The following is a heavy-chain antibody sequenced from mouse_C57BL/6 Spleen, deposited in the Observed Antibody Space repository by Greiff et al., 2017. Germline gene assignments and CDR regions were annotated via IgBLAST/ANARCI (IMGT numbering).Heavy chain of an antibody. CDR1: GFNIKDDY. CDR3: TTFYYGGY. D-gene: IGHD1-2*01. CDR2: IDPENGDT. J-gene: IGHJ2*01. Sequence: DVKLQESGAELVRPGASVKLSCTASGFNIKDDYMHWVKQRPEQGLEWIGWIDPENGDTEYASKFQGKATITADTSSNTAYLQLSSLTSEDTAVYYCTTFYYGGYWGQGTTLTVSS. V-gene: IGHV14-4*01.